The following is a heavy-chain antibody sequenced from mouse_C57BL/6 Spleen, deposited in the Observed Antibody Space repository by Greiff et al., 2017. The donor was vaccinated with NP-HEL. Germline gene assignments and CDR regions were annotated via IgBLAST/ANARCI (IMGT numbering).Heavy chain of an antibody. Sequence: QVQLQQSGAELVRPGASVTLSCKASGYTFTDYEMHWVKQTPVHGLEWIGAIDPETGGTAYNQKFKGKAILTADKSSSTAYMELRSLTSEDSAVYYCTRPSSYSNYPYWYFDVWGTGTTVTVSS. J-gene: IGHJ1*03. CDR2: IDPETGGT. CDR3: TRPSSYSNYPYWYFDV. D-gene: IGHD2-5*01. V-gene: IGHV1-15*01. CDR1: GYTFTDYE.